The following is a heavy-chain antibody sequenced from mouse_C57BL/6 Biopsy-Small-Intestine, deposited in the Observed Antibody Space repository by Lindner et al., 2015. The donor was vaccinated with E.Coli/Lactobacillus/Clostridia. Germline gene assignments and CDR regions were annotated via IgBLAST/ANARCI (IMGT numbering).Heavy chain of an antibody. V-gene: IGHV1-4*01. CDR2: ISPNSGDT. CDR3: ARAMSVSSTHLLLRWYLDV. J-gene: IGHJ1*01. Sequence: SVKVSCKASGYTFTGYPIHWVRQAPGQGLEWMGWISPNSGDTDYAQKFQGRVTVTSDTSISTAYMELSSLTSGDTAVYYCARAMSVSSTHLLLRWYLDVWGRGSLVTVSS. CDR1: GYTFTGYP. D-gene: IGHD2-10*01.